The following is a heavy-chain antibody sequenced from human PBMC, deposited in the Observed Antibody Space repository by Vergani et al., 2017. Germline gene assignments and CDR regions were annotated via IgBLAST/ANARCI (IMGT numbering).Heavy chain of an antibody. J-gene: IGHJ2*01. CDR2: IIPIFGTA. D-gene: IGHD2-2*01. CDR1: VGTFSSFA. Sequence: QVQLVQSGAEVKKPGSSVKVSCKASVGTFSSFAISWVRQAPGQGLEWMGGIIPIFGTANYGQKFQGRVTITADESTSTAYMERSSLRSEDTAVYYCARVGVPIVVVPAARRYFDLWGRGTLVTVSS. V-gene: IGHV1-69*01. CDR3: ARVGVPIVVVPAARRYFDL.